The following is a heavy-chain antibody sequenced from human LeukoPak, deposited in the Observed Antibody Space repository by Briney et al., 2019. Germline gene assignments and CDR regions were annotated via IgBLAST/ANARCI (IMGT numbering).Heavy chain of an antibody. CDR1: GYTFTSYG. J-gene: IGHJ4*02. CDR3: LRDFGNYHGSGYSGTGDD. D-gene: IGHD3-22*01. Sequence: ASVNVSCTASGYTFTSYGISWVRQAPGQGLEWMGWISTYNGNTNYAQKFQGRATMTSGTSTSTASLALESLRSDDTAVYYCLRDFGNYHGSGYSGTGDDWGQRTLVT. CDR2: ISTYNGNT. V-gene: IGHV1-18*01.